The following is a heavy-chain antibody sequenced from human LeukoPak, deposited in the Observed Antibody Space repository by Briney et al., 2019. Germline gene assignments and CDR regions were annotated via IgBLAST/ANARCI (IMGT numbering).Heavy chain of an antibody. CDR1: GFTFSSYA. D-gene: IGHD1-26*01. CDR2: ISGSGGST. V-gene: IGHV3-23*01. CDR3: ARVAGATNDY. Sequence: PGGSLRLSCAASGFTFSSYAMSGVRQAPGKGLEGVSAISGSGGSTYYADSVKGRFTISRDNSKNTLYLQMSSLRAEDTAVYYCARVAGATNDYWGQGTLVTVSS. J-gene: IGHJ4*02.